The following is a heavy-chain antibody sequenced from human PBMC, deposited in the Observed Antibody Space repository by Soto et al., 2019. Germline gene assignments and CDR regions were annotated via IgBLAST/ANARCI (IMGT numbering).Heavy chain of an antibody. J-gene: IGHJ6*02. D-gene: IGHD7-27*01. V-gene: IGHV4-61*01. CDR3: ARKRRGRGDVFINYQGMGV. CDR2: IFDAATT. CDR1: GESVGRGTNY. Sequence: QVHLQESGPGLVKPSGTLSLICSVSGESVGRGTNYWSWLRQAPGRGLEWIGYIFDAATTNYSPSCETAVSIKLEGANTQAPEKLTSVTAPDPAISTGARKRRGRGDVFINYQGMGVWAHGAAAPVPS.